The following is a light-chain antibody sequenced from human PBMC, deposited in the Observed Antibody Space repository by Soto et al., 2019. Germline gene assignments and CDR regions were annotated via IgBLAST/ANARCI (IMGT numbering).Light chain of an antibody. CDR3: QQYNNYSA. Sequence: DIQMTQSPSTLSASVGDRVTITCRASQSISSWLAWYQQKPGKAPKIRIYDASTLASGVPSRFSASGSGTAFTRTISSLQLADFAADYYQQYNNYSAFGKRTKVVIK. CDR1: QSISSW. CDR2: DAS. J-gene: IGKJ1*01. V-gene: IGKV1-5*01.